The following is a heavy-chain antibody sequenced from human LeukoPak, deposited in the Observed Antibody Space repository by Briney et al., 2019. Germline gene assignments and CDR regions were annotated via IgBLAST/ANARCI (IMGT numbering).Heavy chain of an antibody. D-gene: IGHD3-3*01. CDR2: IYYTGNT. V-gene: IGHV4-39*01. Sequence: SETLSLTCTVSGVSISSSTYFWGWIRQPPGKGLGWIGSIYYTGNTYYNPSLKSRVTTSVDTSKNQFFLKLSSVTAADTAVYYCARGATIFGVVIPFDYWGQGTLVTVSS. J-gene: IGHJ4*02. CDR3: ARGATIFGVVIPFDY. CDR1: GVSISSSTYF.